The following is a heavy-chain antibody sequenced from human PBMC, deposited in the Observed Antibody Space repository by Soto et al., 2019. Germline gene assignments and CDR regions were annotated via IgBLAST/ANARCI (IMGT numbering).Heavy chain of an antibody. CDR1: GGTFSSYA. J-gene: IGHJ6*02. V-gene: IGHV1-69*13. CDR3: AREDIVVVPAARKDYYYYYGMDV. D-gene: IGHD2-2*01. Sequence: SVKVSCKASGGTFSSYAISWVRQAPGQGLEWMGGTIPIFGTANYAQKFQGRVTITADESTSTAYMELSSMRSEDTAVYYCAREDIVVVPAARKDYYYYYGMDVWGQGTTVTVSS. CDR2: TIPIFGTA.